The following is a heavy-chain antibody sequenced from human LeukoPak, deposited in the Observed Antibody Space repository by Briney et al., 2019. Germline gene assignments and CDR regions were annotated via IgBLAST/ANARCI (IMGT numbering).Heavy chain of an antibody. CDR1: GFRFNTYW. D-gene: IGHD6-6*01. Sequence: GGSLRLSCAASGFRFNTYWMSWVRQAPGKGVEWVANIKQDGNEKYYADSVKGRFTISRDNAKNSLYLQMNSLRAEDTAVYYCARADSSIAARLSRSSIFNYYYYMDVWGKGTTVTVSS. V-gene: IGHV3-7*01. J-gene: IGHJ6*03. CDR3: ARADSSIAARLSRSSIFNYYYYMDV. CDR2: IKQDGNEK.